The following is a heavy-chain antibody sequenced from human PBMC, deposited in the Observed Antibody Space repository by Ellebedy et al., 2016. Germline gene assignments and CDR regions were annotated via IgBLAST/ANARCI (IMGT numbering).Heavy chain of an antibody. D-gene: IGHD5-12*01. V-gene: IGHV3-23*01. Sequence: GGSLRLXXAASGFTFSSYAMSWVRQAPGKGLEWVSAISGSGGSTYYADSVKGRFTISRDNSKNTLYLQMNSLRAEDTAVYYCAKGHSGYDWAFDYWGQGTLVTVSS. CDR2: ISGSGGST. CDR3: AKGHSGYDWAFDY. J-gene: IGHJ4*02. CDR1: GFTFSSYA.